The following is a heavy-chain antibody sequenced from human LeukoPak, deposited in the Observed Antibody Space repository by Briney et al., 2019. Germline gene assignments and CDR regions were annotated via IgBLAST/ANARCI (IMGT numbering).Heavy chain of an antibody. J-gene: IGHJ4*02. V-gene: IGHV3-48*01. Sequence: GGSLRLSCAASGFTFSSYSMNWVRQAPGKGLEWVSYISSSSSTIYYADSVKGRFTISRDNAKNSLYLQMNSLRAEDTAVYYCARERIAVAGTHDYFDYWGQGTLVTVSS. CDR2: ISSSSSTI. D-gene: IGHD6-19*01. CDR3: ARERIAVAGTHDYFDY. CDR1: GFTFSSYS.